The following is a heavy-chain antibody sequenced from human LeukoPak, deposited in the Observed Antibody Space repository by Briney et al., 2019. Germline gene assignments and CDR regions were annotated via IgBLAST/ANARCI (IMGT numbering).Heavy chain of an antibody. J-gene: IGHJ4*02. CDR2: IYYSGST. CDR3: ARPDYGDYGRFDY. D-gene: IGHD4-17*01. V-gene: IGHV4-39*01. Sequence: SETLSLTCTVSGGSISSSSYYWGWIPQPPGKGLEWIGSIYYSGSTYYNPSLKSRVTISVDTSKNQFSLKLSSVTAADTAVYYCARPDYGDYGRFDYWGQGTLVTVSS. CDR1: GGSISSSSYY.